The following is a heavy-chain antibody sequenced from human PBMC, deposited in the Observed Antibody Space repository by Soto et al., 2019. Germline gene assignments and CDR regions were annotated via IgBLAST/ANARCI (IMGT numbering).Heavy chain of an antibody. Sequence: QVQLQESGPGLVKPSQTLSLTCTISGGYITSGDYYWTWIRQFPGKGLEWIAYIYSSGTTHYNPSLTSRATLSLDTANSQFSLEVKSATAADTAVYYCARMGLHLGELSRNWFDPWGQGSLVTVSS. J-gene: IGHJ5*02. CDR2: IYSSGTT. CDR3: ARMGLHLGELSRNWFDP. D-gene: IGHD3-16*02. V-gene: IGHV4-31*03. CDR1: GGYITSGDYY.